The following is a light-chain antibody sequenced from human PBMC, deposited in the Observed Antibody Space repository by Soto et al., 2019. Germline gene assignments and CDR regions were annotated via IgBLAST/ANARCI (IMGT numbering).Light chain of an antibody. J-gene: IGKJ1*01. V-gene: IGKV3-15*01. CDR2: GAS. Sequence: EVVMTQSPATLSVSPGERATLSCRANETVATNLAWYQQKPGQAPRLLISGASTRAAGTSDRFRGSGSGTEFTLTISSLRSEDSAIYYCQQYFEWPPMTFGQGTKVEI. CDR1: ETVATN. CDR3: QQYFEWPPMT.